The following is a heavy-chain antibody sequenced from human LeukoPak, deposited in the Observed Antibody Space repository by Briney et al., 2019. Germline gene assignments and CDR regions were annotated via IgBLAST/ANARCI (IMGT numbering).Heavy chain of an antibody. V-gene: IGHV3-23*01. CDR3: AKGSYSSPDYGMDV. J-gene: IGHJ6*02. CDR2: ISGSGGST. CDR1: GFTFSSYA. Sequence: GGSLRLSCAASGFTFSSYAMTWVRQAPGKGLECVSAISGSGGSTYYADSVKGRFTISRDNSKNTLYLQMNSLRAEDTAVYYCAKGSYSSPDYGMDVWGQGTTVTVSS. D-gene: IGHD6-13*01.